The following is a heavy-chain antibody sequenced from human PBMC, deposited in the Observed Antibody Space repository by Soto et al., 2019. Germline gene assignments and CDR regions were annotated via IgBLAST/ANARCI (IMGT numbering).Heavy chain of an antibody. J-gene: IGHJ6*02. CDR3: ARSSDGSGSDYANYYYYYGMDV. CDR1: GGTFSSYA. V-gene: IGHV1-69*01. Sequence: QVQLVQSGAEVKKPGSSVKVSCKASGGTFSSYAISWVRQAPGQGLEWMGGIIPIFGTANYAQKFQGRVPITADESTSTSYMERSSLRSEDTVVYYWARSSDGSGSDYANYYYYYGMDVWGQGTTVTVSS. CDR2: IIPIFGTA. D-gene: IGHD3-10*01.